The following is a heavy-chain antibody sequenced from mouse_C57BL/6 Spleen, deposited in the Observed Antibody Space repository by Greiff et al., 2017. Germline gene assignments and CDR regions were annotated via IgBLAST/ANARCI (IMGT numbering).Heavy chain of an antibody. Sequence: VKVVESGPGLVAPSQSLSITCTVSGFSLTSYGVSWVRQPPGKGLEWLGVIWGDGSTNYHSALISRLSISKDNSKSQVFLKLNSLQTDDTATYYCAKSGDYYDLGYWYFDVWGTGTTVTVSS. CDR2: IWGDGST. CDR1: GFSLTSYG. CDR3: AKSGDYYDLGYWYFDV. D-gene: IGHD2-4*01. V-gene: IGHV2-3*01. J-gene: IGHJ1*03.